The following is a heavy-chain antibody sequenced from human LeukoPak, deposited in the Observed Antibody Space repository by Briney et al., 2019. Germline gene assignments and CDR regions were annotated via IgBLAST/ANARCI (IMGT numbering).Heavy chain of an antibody. CDR2: ISSSRRTI. CDR1: GFTFRSYS. Sequence: GGSLRLFCAASGFTFRSYSMNWVREARGRGLVWGSYISSSRRTIYYAGSVMGTFTISRENAKNSLYMQMYSLTAEDTAVYYCARDRGYCSGGSCPYYYYMDVWGKGTTVTVSS. V-gene: IGHV3-48*01. J-gene: IGHJ6*03. D-gene: IGHD2-15*01. CDR3: ARDRGYCSGGSCPYYYYMDV.